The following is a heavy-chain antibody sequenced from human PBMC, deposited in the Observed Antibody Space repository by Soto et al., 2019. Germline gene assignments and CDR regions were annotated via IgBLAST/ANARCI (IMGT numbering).Heavy chain of an antibody. D-gene: IGHD3-10*01. CDR3: ARAWVTMVRGVPYFDY. CDR2: INHSGST. J-gene: IGHJ4*02. Sequence: PSETLSLTCAVYGGSFSGYYWSWIRQPPGKGLEWIGEINHSGSTNYNPSLKSRVTISVDTSKNQFSLRLSSVTAADTAVYYCARAWVTMVRGVPYFDYWGQGTLVTVSS. CDR1: GGSFSGYY. V-gene: IGHV4-34*01.